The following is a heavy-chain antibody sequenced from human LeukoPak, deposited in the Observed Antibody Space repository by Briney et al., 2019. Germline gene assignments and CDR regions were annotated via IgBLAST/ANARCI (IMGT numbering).Heavy chain of an antibody. CDR2: ISYDGSNN. D-gene: IGHD7-27*01. CDR1: GFTFSRYG. J-gene: IGHJ4*02. Sequence: PGRSLRLSCAASGFTFSRYGMHWVRQALGKGLEWVAVISYDGSNNYYEDSVKGRFTISRDNSKNTLYLQMNRLRAEDTAVYYCARGLTGGDPVWGQGTLVTVSS. CDR3: ARGLTGGDPV. V-gene: IGHV3-30*03.